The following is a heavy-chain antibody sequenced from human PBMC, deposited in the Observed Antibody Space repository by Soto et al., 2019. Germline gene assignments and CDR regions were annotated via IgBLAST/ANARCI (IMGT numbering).Heavy chain of an antibody. CDR1: GGSISSSSYY. CDR3: ARLLIPIFGTGWFDP. V-gene: IGHV4-39*01. D-gene: IGHD3-3*01. Sequence: QLQLQESGPGLVKPSETLALTCTVSGGSISSSSYYWGWIRQPPGKGLAWVGSIYYSGSTYYNPSLKTRVTISVDTSKNQFSLKLSSVTAADTAVYYCARLLIPIFGTGWFDPWGQGTLVTVSS. J-gene: IGHJ5*02. CDR2: IYYSGST.